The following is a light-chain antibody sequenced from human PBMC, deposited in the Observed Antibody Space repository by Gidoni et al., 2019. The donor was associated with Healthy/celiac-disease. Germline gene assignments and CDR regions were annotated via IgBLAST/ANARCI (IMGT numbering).Light chain of an antibody. J-gene: IGKJ3*01. V-gene: IGKV1-33*01. CDR3: QQYDNLPPFT. Sequence: DIQITQSTSSRSASVGERVTITCQASHDISNYLNWYQQKTGKAPKLLIYDASNLETGVPSRFSGSGSGTDFTFTISSLQPEDIATYYCQQYDNLPPFTFGPGTKVDIK. CDR2: DAS. CDR1: HDISNY.